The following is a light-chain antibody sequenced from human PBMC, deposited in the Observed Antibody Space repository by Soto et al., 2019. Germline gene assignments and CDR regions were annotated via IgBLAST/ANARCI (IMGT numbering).Light chain of an antibody. V-gene: IGKV3-15*01. CDR3: QQYHGWPPCT. CDR1: QTIRSN. Sequence: EIVMTQSPATLSVSPGERGTLSCRASQTIRSNLAWYQQKPGQAPRLLIYAASTRATGIPARFSGSGSGTEFTLTVSSLQSEDSAVYFCQQYHGWPPCTFGQGTKLEIK. J-gene: IGKJ2*02. CDR2: AAS.